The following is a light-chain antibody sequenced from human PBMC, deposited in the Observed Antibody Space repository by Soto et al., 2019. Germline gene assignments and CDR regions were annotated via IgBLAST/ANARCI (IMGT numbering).Light chain of an antibody. J-gene: IGKJ1*01. V-gene: IGKV3-20*01. Sequence: EIVLTQSPGTLSLSPGERATLSCRASQSVSSSFLAWYQQKPGQAPRLLIYGASSRATGIPDRFSGSGFGKNFTLTISRLEPEDFAVYYCQQFDSFQWTFGQGTKVEIK. CDR1: QSVSSSF. CDR3: QQFDSFQWT. CDR2: GAS.